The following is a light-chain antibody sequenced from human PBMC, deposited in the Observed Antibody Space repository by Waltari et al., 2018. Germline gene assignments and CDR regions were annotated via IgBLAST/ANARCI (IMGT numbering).Light chain of an antibody. CDR2: RNN. J-gene: IGLJ6*01. Sequence: QSVLTQPTSASGTPGPRVTLSCSGSSSNIGSNYVYWYQQLPGTAPKLLIYRNNQRPSGVPDRFSGSKSGTSASLAISGLRSEDEADYYCAAWDDSLKVFGSGTKVTVL. CDR3: AAWDDSLKV. V-gene: IGLV1-47*01. CDR1: SSNIGSNY.